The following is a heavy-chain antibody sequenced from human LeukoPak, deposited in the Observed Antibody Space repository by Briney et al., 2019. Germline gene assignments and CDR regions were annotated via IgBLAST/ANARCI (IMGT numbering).Heavy chain of an antibody. Sequence: ASVKVSCKASGYTFTSYGISWVRQAPGQGLEWMGWISAYNGNTNYAQKLQGRVTMTTDTSTSTAYMELRSLRSDDTAVYYCASHKDQGIAVAGTHPFYYYGMDVWGQGTTVTVSS. CDR2: ISAYNGNT. J-gene: IGHJ6*02. D-gene: IGHD6-19*01. CDR1: GYTFTSYG. V-gene: IGHV1-18*01. CDR3: ASHKDQGIAVAGTHPFYYYGMDV.